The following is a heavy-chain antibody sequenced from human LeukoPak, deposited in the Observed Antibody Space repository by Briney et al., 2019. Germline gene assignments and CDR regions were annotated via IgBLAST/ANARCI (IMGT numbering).Heavy chain of an antibody. J-gene: IGHJ4*02. Sequence: SGGSLRLSCAASGFTFSTFAMIWVRQPPGKGLEWVSSIFPSGGEIHYADSVRGRFTISRDNSKSTLSLQMNSLRAEDTAVYYCAKVETYYYDSSGYYYFDYWGQGTLVTVSS. D-gene: IGHD3-22*01. CDR1: GFTFSTFA. CDR2: IFPSGGEI. V-gene: IGHV3-23*01. CDR3: AKVETYYYDSSGYYYFDY.